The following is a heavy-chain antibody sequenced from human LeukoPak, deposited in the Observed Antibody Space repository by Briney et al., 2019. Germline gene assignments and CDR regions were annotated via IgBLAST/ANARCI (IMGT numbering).Heavy chain of an antibody. CDR2: IYTSGST. D-gene: IGHD3-10*01. J-gene: IGHJ6*03. CDR3: ARSNYYGSGSYYYYYYYMDV. V-gene: IGHV4-4*07. CDR1: GGSISSYY. Sequence: SETLSLTCTVSGGSISSYYWSWIRQPAGKGLEWIGRIYTSGSTNYNPSLKSRVTMSVDTSKNQFSLKLSSVTAADTAVYYCARSNYYGSGSYYYYYYYMDVWGKGTTVTISS.